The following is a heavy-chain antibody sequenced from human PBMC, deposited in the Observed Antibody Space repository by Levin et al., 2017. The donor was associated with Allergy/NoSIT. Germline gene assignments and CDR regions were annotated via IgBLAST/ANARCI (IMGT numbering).Heavy chain of an antibody. CDR1: GFTFSTYS. CDR3: ARVLKQLAWYFDL. CDR2: ITSGGGTI. D-gene: IGHD6-13*01. V-gene: IGHV3-48*01. J-gene: IGHJ2*01. Sequence: GGSLRLSCAASGFTFSTYSMIWVRQAPGKGLEWVSYITSGGGTIYYTDSVKGRFTISRDNAKNSLYLQISSLRAEDTAVYYCARVLKQLAWYFDLWGRGALVTVSS.